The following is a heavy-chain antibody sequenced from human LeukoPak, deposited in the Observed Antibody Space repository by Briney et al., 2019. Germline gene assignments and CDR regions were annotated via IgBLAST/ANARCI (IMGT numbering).Heavy chain of an antibody. CDR3: AREEASVGDY. D-gene: IGHD2-21*01. V-gene: IGHV4-39*01. CDR1: GGSICSNSHY. Sequence: PSETLSLTCTVSGGSICSNSHYWAWIRQPPGKGLEWIGSIHYSGSTFYSPSLKSRVTISVDTSKNQFSLILTSVTASDTAVYYCAREEASVGDYWGQGILVTVSS. J-gene: IGHJ4*02. CDR2: IHYSGST.